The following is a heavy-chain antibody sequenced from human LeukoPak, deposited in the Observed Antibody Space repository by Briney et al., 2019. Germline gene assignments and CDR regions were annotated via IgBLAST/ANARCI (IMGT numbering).Heavy chain of an antibody. Sequence: GGSLRLSCAASGLTFSSYGMHWVRQAPGKGLEWVAVISYDGSNKYYADSVKGRFTISRDNSKNTLYLQMNSLRAEDTAVYYCAKPFPRDSGYDVDYWGQGTLVTVSS. CDR1: GLTFSSYG. CDR2: ISYDGSNK. J-gene: IGHJ4*02. D-gene: IGHD5-12*01. V-gene: IGHV3-30*18. CDR3: AKPFPRDSGYDVDY.